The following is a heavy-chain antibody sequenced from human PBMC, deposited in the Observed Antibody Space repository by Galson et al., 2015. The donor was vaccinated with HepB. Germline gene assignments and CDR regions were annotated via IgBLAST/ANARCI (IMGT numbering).Heavy chain of an antibody. V-gene: IGHV1-18*01. CDR3: ARDGGSNSFADY. J-gene: IGHJ4*02. CDR2: ISIYNDNS. CDR1: GYTFSSYG. D-gene: IGHD1-26*01. Sequence: SVKVSCKASGYTFSSYGITWVRQVPGQGLEWVGRISIYNDNSDYAQRLQGRVTVTTDISTSTAYMELRSLRSNDTAMYYCARDGGSNSFADYWGQGTLVTVSS.